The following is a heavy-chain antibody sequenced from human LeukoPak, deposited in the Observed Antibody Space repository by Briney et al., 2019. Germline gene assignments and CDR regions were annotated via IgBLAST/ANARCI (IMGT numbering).Heavy chain of an antibody. Sequence: SETLSLTCTVSGGPISSYYWSWIRQPPGKGLEWIGYIYYSGSTNYNPSLKSRVTISVDTSKNQFSLKLSSVTAADTAVYYCARQGVLRYFDWLLGCGGASDIWGQGTMVTVSS. CDR3: ARQGVLRYFDWLLGCGGASDI. CDR1: GGPISSYY. CDR2: IYYSGST. D-gene: IGHD3-9*01. V-gene: IGHV4-59*01. J-gene: IGHJ3*02.